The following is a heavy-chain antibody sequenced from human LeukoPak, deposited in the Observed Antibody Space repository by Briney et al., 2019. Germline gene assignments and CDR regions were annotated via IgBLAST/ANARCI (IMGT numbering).Heavy chain of an antibody. CDR3: ARGRLQILYCSSTSCHLDY. CDR1: GYTFTGYY. D-gene: IGHD2-2*01. Sequence: ASVRVSCKASGYTFTGYYMHWVRQAPGQGLEWMGWINPNSGGTNYAQKFQGRVTMTRDTSISTAYMELRSLRSDDTAVYYCARGRLQILYCSSTSCHLDYWGQGTLVTVSS. CDR2: INPNSGGT. J-gene: IGHJ4*02. V-gene: IGHV1-2*02.